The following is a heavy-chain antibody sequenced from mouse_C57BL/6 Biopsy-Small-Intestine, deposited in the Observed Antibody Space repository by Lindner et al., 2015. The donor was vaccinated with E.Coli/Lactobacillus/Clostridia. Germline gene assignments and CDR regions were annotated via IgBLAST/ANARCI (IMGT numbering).Heavy chain of an antibody. CDR1: GFNIKDYY. V-gene: IGHV14-1*01. CDR2: IDPEDGDT. D-gene: IGHD1-1*01. Sequence: VQLQESGAELVKPGASVKLSCTASGFNIKDYYMHWVKQRTEQGLGWIGRIDPEDGDTEYAPKFQGKATMTADTSSNTAYLQLSSLTSEDTAVYYCTPYYYGSSRYFDYWGQGTTLTVSS. CDR3: TPYYYGSSRYFDY. J-gene: IGHJ2*01.